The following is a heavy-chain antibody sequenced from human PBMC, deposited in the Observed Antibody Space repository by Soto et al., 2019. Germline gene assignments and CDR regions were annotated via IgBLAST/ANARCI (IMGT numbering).Heavy chain of an antibody. CDR2: IIPIFGTA. V-gene: IGHV1-69*13. CDR1: GGTFSSYA. J-gene: IGHJ6*02. CDR3: ASSPAAIHYYYGMDV. D-gene: IGHD2-2*02. Sequence: SVKVSCEASGGTFSSYAMSWVRQAPGQGLEWMGGIIPIFGTANYAQKFQGRVTITADESTSTAYMELSSLRSEDTAVYYCASSPAAIHYYYGMDVWGQGTTVTV.